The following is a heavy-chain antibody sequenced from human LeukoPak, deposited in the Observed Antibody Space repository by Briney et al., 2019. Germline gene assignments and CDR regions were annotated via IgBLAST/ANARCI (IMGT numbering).Heavy chain of an antibody. CDR3: AREGPGGYSYGLYGY. Sequence: SETLSLTCTVSGGSISSGSYYWSWIRQPAGKGLEWIGRIYTSGSTNYNPSLKSRVTISVDTSKNQFSLKLSSVTAADTAVYYCAREGPGGYSYGLYGYWGQGTLVTVSS. CDR1: GGSISSGSYY. V-gene: IGHV4-61*02. J-gene: IGHJ4*02. CDR2: IYTSGST. D-gene: IGHD5-18*01.